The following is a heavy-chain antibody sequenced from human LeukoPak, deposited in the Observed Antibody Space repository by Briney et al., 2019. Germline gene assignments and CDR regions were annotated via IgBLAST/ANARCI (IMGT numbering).Heavy chain of an antibody. CDR3: ARDIVVVVAAGGYYYGMDV. CDR1: GGTFSSYA. D-gene: IGHD2-15*01. Sequence: SVKVSCKASGGTFSSYAISWVRQAPGQGLEWMGGIIPIFGTANYAQKFQGRVTITADESTSTAYMELSSLRSEDTAVYYCARDIVVVVAAGGYYYGMDVWGQGTTVTVSS. V-gene: IGHV1-69*13. J-gene: IGHJ6*02. CDR2: IIPIFGTA.